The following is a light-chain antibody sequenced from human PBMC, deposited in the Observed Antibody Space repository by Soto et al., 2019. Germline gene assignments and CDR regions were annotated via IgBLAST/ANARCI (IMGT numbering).Light chain of an antibody. V-gene: IGKV3-15*01. CDR2: GAS. Sequence: IVMTQSPVTLSVSPGERVTLSCRASETVRTNLAWFQQKPGQTPRLLIFGASTRATGIPTRFTGSGSVTEFTLTIDSLQSEDLAVYYCQQYYNWPAYTFGQGTKLEI. CDR3: QQYYNWPAYT. CDR1: ETVRTN. J-gene: IGKJ2*01.